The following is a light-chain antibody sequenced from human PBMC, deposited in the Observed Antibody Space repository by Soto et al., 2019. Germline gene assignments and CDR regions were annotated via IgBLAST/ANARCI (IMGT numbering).Light chain of an antibody. CDR1: QDISNY. V-gene: IGKV1-33*01. CDR2: DAS. Sequence: DIQMTQSPSSPSASVGDRVTITCQASQDISNYLNWYQQQPGKAPKLLIYDASNLETGVPSRFSGSGSGTDFTFTISSLQPEDIATYYCQQYDNLPMYTFGQGTKLEIK. J-gene: IGKJ2*01. CDR3: QQYDNLPMYT.